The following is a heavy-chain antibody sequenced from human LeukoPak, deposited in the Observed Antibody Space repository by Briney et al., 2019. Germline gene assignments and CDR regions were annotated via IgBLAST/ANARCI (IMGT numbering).Heavy chain of an antibody. V-gene: IGHV3-30*02. D-gene: IGHD2-15*01. CDR2: IRDDGSNK. J-gene: IGHJ4*02. Sequence: GGSLRLSCAASGFTFSSYGMHWVRQAPGKGLEWVAFIRDDGSNKYYADSVKGRFTISRDNSKNTLYLQMNSLRAEDTAVYYCAKDVGGRDYWGQGTLVTVSS. CDR3: AKDVGGRDY. CDR1: GFTFSSYG.